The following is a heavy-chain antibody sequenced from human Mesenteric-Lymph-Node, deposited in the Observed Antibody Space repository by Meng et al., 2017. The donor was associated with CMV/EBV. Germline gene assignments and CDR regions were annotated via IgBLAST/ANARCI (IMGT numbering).Heavy chain of an antibody. CDR3: ARDRSGFYRSSTRAGSMDV. V-gene: IGHV1-18*01. J-gene: IGHJ6*02. D-gene: IGHD2-2*01. Sequence: ASVKVSCKASGYTFTSYGISWVRQAPGQGLEWMGWISAYNGNTNYAQKLQGRVTKTTDTSTSTAYMELSSLRSEDTAVYYCARDRSGFYRSSTRAGSMDVWGQGTTVTVSS. CDR2: ISAYNGNT. CDR1: GYTFTSYG.